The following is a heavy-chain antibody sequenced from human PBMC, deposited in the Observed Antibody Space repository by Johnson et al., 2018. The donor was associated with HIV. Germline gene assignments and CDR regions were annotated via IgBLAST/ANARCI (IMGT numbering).Heavy chain of an antibody. V-gene: IGHV3-15*01. D-gene: IGHD1-26*01. CDR2: IYSKTDGGTT. Sequence: VQLVESGGGLVKPGGSLRVSCAASGFSFSDYYMSWIRQAPGKGLEWVGRIYSKTDGGTTEYAAPVKGRFTISRDDSKNTLYLQMNSLRAEDTAVYYLARGAANDAFDIWGQGTMVTVSS. J-gene: IGHJ3*02. CDR3: ARGAANDAFDI. CDR1: GFSFSDYY.